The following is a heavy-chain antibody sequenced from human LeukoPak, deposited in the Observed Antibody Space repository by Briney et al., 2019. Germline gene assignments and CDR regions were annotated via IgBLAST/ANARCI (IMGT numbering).Heavy chain of an antibody. CDR2: INHSGST. D-gene: IGHD6-13*01. V-gene: IGHV4-34*01. CDR3: ARIPAYSRRFDP. J-gene: IGHJ5*02. CDR1: GGSFSGYY. Sequence: SETLSLTCAVYGGSFSGYYWSWIRQPPGKGLEWIGEINHSGSTNYNPSLKSRVTISVDTSKNQFSLKLSSVTAADTAVYYCARIPAYSRRFDPWGQGTLVTVSS.